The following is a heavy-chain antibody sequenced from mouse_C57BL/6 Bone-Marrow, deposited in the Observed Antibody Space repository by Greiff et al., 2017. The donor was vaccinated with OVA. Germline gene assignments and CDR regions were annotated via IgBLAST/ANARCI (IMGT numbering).Heavy chain of an antibody. CDR3: AMLRLFAY. V-gene: IGHV1-77*01. J-gene: IGHJ3*01. CDR1: GYTFTDYY. D-gene: IGHD2-12*01. CDR2: LYPRSGNT. Sequence: VKLVESGPELVKPGASVKISCKASGYTFTDYYINWVKQRTGQGLEWIGELYPRSGNTYYNEKFKGKATLTADKSSSTAYMELRSLTSEDSAVYFCAMLRLFAYWGQGTLLTVSA.